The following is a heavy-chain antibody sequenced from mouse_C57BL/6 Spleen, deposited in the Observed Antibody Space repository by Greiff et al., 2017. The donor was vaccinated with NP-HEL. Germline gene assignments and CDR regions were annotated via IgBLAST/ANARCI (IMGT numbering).Heavy chain of an antibody. CDR1: GFTFSDYG. V-gene: IGHV5-17*01. J-gene: IGHJ2*01. CDR2: ISSGSSTI. CDR3: ARSGPNYYGSSCDY. D-gene: IGHD1-1*01. Sequence: EVHLVESGGGLVKPGGSLKLSCAASGFTFSDYGMHWVRQAPEKGLEWVAYISSGSSTIYYADTVKGRFPISRDNAKNTLFLQMTSLRSEDTAMYYCARSGPNYYGSSCDYWGQGTTLTVSS.